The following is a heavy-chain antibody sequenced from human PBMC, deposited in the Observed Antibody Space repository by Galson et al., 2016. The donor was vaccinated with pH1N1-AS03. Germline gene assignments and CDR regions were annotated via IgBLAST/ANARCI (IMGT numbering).Heavy chain of an antibody. J-gene: IGHJ5*02. V-gene: IGHV3-20*01. Sequence: LRLSCAASGFSVDDYGMSWVRQGPGKGLEWVAGINWNGDSLGYADSVKGRFTISKDNAKNYLYLHMNSLRVEDTALYHCARDPYDTSGYYYPPWGQGTLVTVSS. CDR2: INWNGDSL. CDR1: GFSVDDYG. D-gene: IGHD3-22*01. CDR3: ARDPYDTSGYYYPP.